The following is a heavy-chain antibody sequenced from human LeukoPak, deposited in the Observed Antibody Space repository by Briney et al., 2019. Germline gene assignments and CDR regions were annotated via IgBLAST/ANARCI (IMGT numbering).Heavy chain of an antibody. CDR1: GGSISSGGYY. D-gene: IGHD3-3*01. Sequence: TLSLTCTVSGGSISSGGYYWSWIRQHPGKGLEWIGYIYYSGSTYYNPSLKNRVTISVDTSKIQFSLKLSSVTAADTAVYYCARADATGGRFHAFDIWGQGTMVTVSS. V-gene: IGHV4-31*03. CDR3: ARADATGGRFHAFDI. J-gene: IGHJ3*02. CDR2: IYYSGST.